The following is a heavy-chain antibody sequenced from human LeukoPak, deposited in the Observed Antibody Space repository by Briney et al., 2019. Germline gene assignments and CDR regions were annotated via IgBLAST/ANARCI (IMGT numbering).Heavy chain of an antibody. D-gene: IGHD5-12*01. J-gene: IGHJ6*02. Sequence: ASVKVSCKASGGTLSSYAISWVRQAPGQGLEWMGRIIPILGIANYVQKFQGRVTITADKSTSTAYMELSSLRSEDTAVYYCARDIGVDIVATEHYYYYYGMDVWGQGTTVTVSS. V-gene: IGHV1-69*04. CDR3: ARDIGVDIVATEHYYYYYGMDV. CDR2: IIPILGIA. CDR1: GGTLSSYA.